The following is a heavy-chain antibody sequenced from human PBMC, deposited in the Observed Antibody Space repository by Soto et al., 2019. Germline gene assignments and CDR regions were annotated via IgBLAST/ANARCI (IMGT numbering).Heavy chain of an antibody. J-gene: IGHJ4*02. CDR3: ARYNWNYGFDY. Sequence: EVQLVETGGGLIQPGGSLRLSCAASGFTVSSDYMSWVRQAPGKGLEWVSVIYTSGSTYYADSVKGRFTISSDNSKNTLYLQMDSLRPEDTAVYYCARYNWNYGFDYWGQGTLVTVSS. D-gene: IGHD1-7*01. CDR1: GFTVSSDY. CDR2: IYTSGST. V-gene: IGHV3-53*02.